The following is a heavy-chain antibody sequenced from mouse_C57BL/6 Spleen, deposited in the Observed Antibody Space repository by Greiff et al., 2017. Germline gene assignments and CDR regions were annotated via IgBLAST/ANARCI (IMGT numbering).Heavy chain of an antibody. CDR1: GYTFTSYG. D-gene: IGHD2-4*01. CDR3: ARKNNDYDEVAWFAY. J-gene: IGHJ3*01. CDR2: IYPRSGNT. Sequence: QVQLQQSGAELARPGASVKLSCKASGYTFTSYGISWVKQRPGQGLEWIGEIYPRSGNTYYNEKFKGKATLTADKSSSTAYMELRSLTSEDSAVYFCARKNNDYDEVAWFAYWGQGTLVTVSA. V-gene: IGHV1-81*01.